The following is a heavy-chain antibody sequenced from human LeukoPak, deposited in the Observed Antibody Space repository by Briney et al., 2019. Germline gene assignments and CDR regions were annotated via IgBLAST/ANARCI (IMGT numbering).Heavy chain of an antibody. Sequence: ETLSLTCAVYGGSFSGYYWSWIRQPPGKGLEWVSAISGSGGSTYYADSVKGRFTISRDNSKNTLYLQMNSLRAEDTAVYYCAKGGGYSSGWYYFDYWGQGTLVTVSS. CDR1: GGSFSGYY. D-gene: IGHD6-19*01. V-gene: IGHV3-23*01. CDR2: ISGSGGST. J-gene: IGHJ4*02. CDR3: AKGGGYSSGWYYFDY.